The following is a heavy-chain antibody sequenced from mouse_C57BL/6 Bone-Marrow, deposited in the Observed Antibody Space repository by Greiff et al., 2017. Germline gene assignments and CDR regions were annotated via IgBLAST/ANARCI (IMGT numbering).Heavy chain of an antibody. J-gene: IGHJ2*01. V-gene: IGHV1-19*01. Sequence: EVKLLESGPVLVKPGASVKMSCKASGYTFTDYYMNWVKQSHGKSLEWIGVINPYNGGTSYNQKFKGKATLTVDKSSSTASMELNSLTSEDSAVYYCARGLDYWGQGTTRTGSS. CDR1: GYTFTDYY. CDR2: INPYNGGT. CDR3: ARGLDY.